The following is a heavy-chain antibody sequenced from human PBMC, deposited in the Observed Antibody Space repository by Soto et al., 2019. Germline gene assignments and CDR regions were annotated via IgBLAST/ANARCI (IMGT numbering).Heavy chain of an antibody. J-gene: IGHJ6*02. D-gene: IGHD6-13*01. CDR3: TQANSSSWRYYYYGMDV. CDR2: IKSKTDGGTT. Sequence: EVQLVESGGGLVKPGGSLRLSCAASGFTFSNAWMNWVRQAPGKGLEWVGRIKSKTDGGTTDYAAPVKGRFTISRDDSDNTLYLQMNSLKTEDTAVYYCTQANSSSWRYYYYGMDVWGQGTTVTASS. CDR1: GFTFSNAW. V-gene: IGHV3-15*07.